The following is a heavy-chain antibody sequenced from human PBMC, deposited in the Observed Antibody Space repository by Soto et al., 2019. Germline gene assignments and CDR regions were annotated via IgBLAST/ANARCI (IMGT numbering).Heavy chain of an antibody. CDR3: ARDGSTSWYSYDYHGMDV. V-gene: IGHV3-7*05. D-gene: IGHD5-18*01. CDR1: GFTFRTYW. J-gene: IGHJ6*02. Sequence: EVQLVESGGGLVQPGGSLRLSCAASGFTFRTYWLSWVRQVPGKGLEWVANLNLDGSEKNYVDSVKGRFTISRDNARNSLYLQMSSLRAEDTALYYCARDGSTSWYSYDYHGMDVWGQGTTVTVSS. CDR2: LNLDGSEK.